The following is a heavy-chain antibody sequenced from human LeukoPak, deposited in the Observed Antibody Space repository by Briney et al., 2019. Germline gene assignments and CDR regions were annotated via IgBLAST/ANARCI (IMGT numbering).Heavy chain of an antibody. CDR1: GGSISSYY. Sequence: PSETLSLTCTVSGGSISSYYWSWIRQPPGKGLEWIGYIYNSGNTNYNPSLKSRVTISVDTSKNQFSLKLSSVTAADTAVYYCARAAYGSGSYLFDYWGQGTLVTVSS. CDR2: IYNSGNT. V-gene: IGHV4-59*08. J-gene: IGHJ4*02. CDR3: ARAAYGSGSYLFDY. D-gene: IGHD3-10*01.